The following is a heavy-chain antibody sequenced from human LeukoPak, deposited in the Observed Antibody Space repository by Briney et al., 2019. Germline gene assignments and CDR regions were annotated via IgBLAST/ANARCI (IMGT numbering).Heavy chain of an antibody. CDR3: ARDRGPYSSSSFDY. V-gene: IGHV1-18*01. Sequence: GASVKVSCKASGYTFTSYGISWVRQAPGQGLEWMGWISAYNGNTNYAQKLQGRVTMTTDTSTSTAYMELRSLRSDDTAVYYCARDRGPYSSSSFDYWGQGTLVTVSS. J-gene: IGHJ4*02. CDR2: ISAYNGNT. D-gene: IGHD6-13*01. CDR1: GYTFTSYG.